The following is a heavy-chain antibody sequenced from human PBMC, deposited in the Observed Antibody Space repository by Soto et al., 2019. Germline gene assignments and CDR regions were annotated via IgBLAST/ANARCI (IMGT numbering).Heavy chain of an antibody. D-gene: IGHD3-16*01. CDR1: GFTLSVYW. CDR2: IKQDGSEK. J-gene: IGHJ3*02. CDR3: LIPTSAYGI. Sequence: QLVESGGGLVQPGGSLRLSCAASGFTLSVYWMNWVRQAPGKGLEWVANIKQDGSEKNYVDSVKGRFTISRDNAKNSLYLQMNSLGAVDTAVYYCLIPTSAYGICGQGTLVTVSS. V-gene: IGHV3-7*01.